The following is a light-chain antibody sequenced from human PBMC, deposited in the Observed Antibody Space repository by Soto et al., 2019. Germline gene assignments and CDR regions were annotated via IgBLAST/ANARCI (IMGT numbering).Light chain of an antibody. V-gene: IGKV1-33*01. Sequence: DIQMTQSPSSLSASVGDRVTITCQASQDITKYLNWYQQKPGTAPKVLISDASNLETGVPSRFSGSGSGTEFTFTISGLQPEDFATYYCQQYNSWPPLTFGGGTKVEI. J-gene: IGKJ4*01. CDR3: QQYNSWPPLT. CDR2: DAS. CDR1: QDITKY.